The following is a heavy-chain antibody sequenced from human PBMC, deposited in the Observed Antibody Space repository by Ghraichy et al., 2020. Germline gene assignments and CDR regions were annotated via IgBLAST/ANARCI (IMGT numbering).Heavy chain of an antibody. CDR1: GFSLSTSGVG. J-gene: IGHJ5*02. CDR3: AHWVYYYDSSGYYFGGLGWFDP. V-gene: IGHV2-5*01. CDR2: IYWNDDK. D-gene: IGHD3-22*01. Sequence: SGPTLVKPTQTLTLTCTFSGFSLSTSGVGVGWIRQPPGKALEWLALIYWNDDKRYSPSLKSRLTITKDTSKNQVVLTMTNMDPVDTATYYCAHWVYYYDSSGYYFGGLGWFDPWGQGTLVTVSS.